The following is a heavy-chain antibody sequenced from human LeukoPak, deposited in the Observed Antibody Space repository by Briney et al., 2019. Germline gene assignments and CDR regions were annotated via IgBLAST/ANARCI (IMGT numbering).Heavy chain of an antibody. Sequence: GGSLRLSCAASGFSFSDYSMIWVRQAPGKGLEWVSSLSSSRSYIYYADSVKGRFTISRDNSKNTLYLQMNSLRAEDTAVYYCAKEGYCTNGVCYGEFDYWGQGTLVTVSS. CDR3: AKEGYCTNGVCYGEFDY. CDR1: GFSFSDYS. V-gene: IGHV3-21*04. CDR2: LSSSRSYI. D-gene: IGHD2-8*01. J-gene: IGHJ4*02.